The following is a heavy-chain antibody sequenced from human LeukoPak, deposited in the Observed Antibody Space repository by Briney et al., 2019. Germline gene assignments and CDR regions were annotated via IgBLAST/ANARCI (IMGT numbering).Heavy chain of an antibody. D-gene: IGHD3-10*02. Sequence: GGSLRLSCAASGFTFSSYWMSWVRQAPGKGLEWVANIKKDGSEKQYVDCVKGRFTVSSDNAKNSLYLQMNSLRGEDTAVYDCARDCVPVFDYWGQGTLVTVSS. CDR2: IKKDGSEK. J-gene: IGHJ4*02. CDR1: GFTFSSYW. V-gene: IGHV3-7*01. CDR3: ARDCVPVFDY.